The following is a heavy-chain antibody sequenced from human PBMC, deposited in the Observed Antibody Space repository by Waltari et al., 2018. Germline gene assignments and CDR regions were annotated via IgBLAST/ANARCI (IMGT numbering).Heavy chain of an antibody. V-gene: IGHV1-69*04. CDR3: ARTFTVAGTGAHWGYYYYMDV. D-gene: IGHD6-19*01. J-gene: IGHJ6*03. CDR1: GGTFSSYA. Sequence: QVQLVQSGAEVKKPGSSVKVSCKASGGTFSSYAISWVRQAPGQGLEWMGGIIPILGIANYAQKFQGRVTITADESTSTAYMELSSLRSEDTAVYYCARTFTVAGTGAHWGYYYYMDVWGKGTTVTVSS. CDR2: IIPILGIA.